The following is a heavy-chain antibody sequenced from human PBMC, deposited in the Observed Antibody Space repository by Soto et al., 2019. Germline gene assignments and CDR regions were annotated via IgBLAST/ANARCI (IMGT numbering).Heavy chain of an antibody. D-gene: IGHD2-15*01. CDR2: IHYSGST. Sequence: SETLSLTCTISGASISSLYWSWVRQPPGKGLEWIGYIHYSGSTNYNPSLKSRVTIIVDKSKNQLSLRTSSVTDADTAVYYCARGGWSMDVWGQGTTVTVSS. J-gene: IGHJ6*02. CDR3: ARGGWSMDV. V-gene: IGHV4-59*11. CDR1: GASISSLY.